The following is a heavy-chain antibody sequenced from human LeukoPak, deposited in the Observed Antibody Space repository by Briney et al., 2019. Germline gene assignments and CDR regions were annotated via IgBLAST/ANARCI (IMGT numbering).Heavy chain of an antibody. CDR1: GFTFSSYS. Sequence: GGSLRLSCAASGFTFSSYSMNWVRQAPGKGLEWVSSISSSRSYIYYADSVKGRFTISRDNAKNSLYLQMNSLRAEDTAVYYCARVPYGPNYFDYWGQGTLVTVSS. J-gene: IGHJ4*02. D-gene: IGHD4-17*01. CDR2: ISSSRSYI. CDR3: ARVPYGPNYFDY. V-gene: IGHV3-21*01.